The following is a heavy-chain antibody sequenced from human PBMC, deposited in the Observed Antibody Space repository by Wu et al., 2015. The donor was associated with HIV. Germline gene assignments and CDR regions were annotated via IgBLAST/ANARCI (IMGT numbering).Heavy chain of an antibody. CDR2: INPYAGAV. CDR3: VRRGLCDHCSNFDFQH. V-gene: IGHV1-2*02. Sequence: QVRLVQSGTVMKKPGSSVRISCEASGYTFINYFIHWVRHVPGKGLEWMGWINPYAGAVNYAWNFQGRVTLTRKSFDTDTGTAYMELSGLTSADTAVYYCVRRGLCDHCSNFDFQHWGQGTPVVVSS. J-gene: IGHJ1*01. CDR1: GYTFINYF. D-gene: IGHD2-2*01.